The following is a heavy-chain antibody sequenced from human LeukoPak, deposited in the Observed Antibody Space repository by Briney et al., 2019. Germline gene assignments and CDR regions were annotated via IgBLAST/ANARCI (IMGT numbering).Heavy chain of an antibody. V-gene: IGHV3-74*01. CDR3: APNWFDP. Sequence: GGSLRLSCAASGFTFSSYWIHWVRQAPGKGPVWVSRINGDGTGANYADSVRGRFTISRDNTKNTVYLQKNSLRAEDTAVYYCAPNWFDPWGQGTLVTVSS. J-gene: IGHJ5*02. CDR1: GFTFSSYW. CDR2: INGDGTGA.